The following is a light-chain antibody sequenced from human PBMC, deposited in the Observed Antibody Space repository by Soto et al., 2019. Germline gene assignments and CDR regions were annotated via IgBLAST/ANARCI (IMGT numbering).Light chain of an antibody. V-gene: IGLV2-14*01. CDR3: SSFRSGTTL. J-gene: IGLJ1*01. CDR1: RIDIGGYNF. Sequence: QSALTQPGSGSGSPGRSITISCTGTRIDIGGYNFVSWYHQHPGKAPKLMIYEVSNRPSGVSDRFSGSKSGNAASLTISGLQAEDEADYYCSSFRSGTTLFGTGTKVTVL. CDR2: EVS.